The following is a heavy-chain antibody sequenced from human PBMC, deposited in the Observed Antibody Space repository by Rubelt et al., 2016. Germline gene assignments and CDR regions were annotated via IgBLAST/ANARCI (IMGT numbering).Heavy chain of an antibody. CDR2: IYWDDDK. D-gene: IGHD6-19*01. V-gene: IGHV2-5*02. Sequence: QITLKESGPTLVKPTQTLTLTCTFSGFSLTTTGMGVGWIRQPPGKALEWLALIYWDDDKRYSPSLKSRLTITKDTSKNQVVLTMTNMDPVDTATYYCARAYSSGWPYYFDYWGQGTLVTVSS. J-gene: IGHJ4*02. CDR1: GFSLTTTGMG. CDR3: ARAYSSGWPYYFDY.